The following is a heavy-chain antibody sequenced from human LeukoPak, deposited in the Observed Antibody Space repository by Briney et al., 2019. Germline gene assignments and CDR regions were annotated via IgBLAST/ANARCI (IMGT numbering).Heavy chain of an antibody. CDR1: GYTFTGYY. J-gene: IGHJ4*02. V-gene: IGHV1-2*02. CDR3: ARDGVCSSTSCQSFDY. Sequence: ASVKVSCQASGYTFTGYYLHWVRQAPGQGLEWMGWINPHSGGTHYAQQFQGRVTMARDTSSSTAYMELSGLRYDDTAVYYCARDGVCSSTSCQSFDYWGQGTLVTVPS. CDR2: INPHSGGT. D-gene: IGHD2-2*01.